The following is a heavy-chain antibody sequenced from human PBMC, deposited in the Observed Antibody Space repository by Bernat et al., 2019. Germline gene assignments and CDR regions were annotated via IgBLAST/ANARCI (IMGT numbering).Heavy chain of an antibody. D-gene: IGHD6-6*01. V-gene: IGHV3-53*01. Sequence: EVQLVESGGGLIQPGGSLRLSCAASGFTVSSNYMSWVRQAPGKGLEWVSVSYSGGSTYYADSVKGRFTISRDNSKNTLYLQMNSLRAEDTAVYYCARAVQSLYDYYGMDVWGQGTTVTVSS. CDR1: GFTVSSNY. CDR3: ARAVQSLYDYYGMDV. J-gene: IGHJ6*02. CDR2: SYSGGST.